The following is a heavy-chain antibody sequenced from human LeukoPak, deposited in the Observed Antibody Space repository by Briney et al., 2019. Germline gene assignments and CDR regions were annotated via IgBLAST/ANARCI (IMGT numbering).Heavy chain of an antibody. CDR1: GGSISSGNHS. D-gene: IGHD3-9*01. V-gene: IGHV4-30-4*01. CDR3: ASGRSKRTGILPTGSCFDP. J-gene: IGHJ5*02. Sequence: SQTLSLTCIVSGGSISSGNHSWSWLRQPPGKGLEWIGNIFYSGSTYYNPSLKSRVSISVDTSKNHSSLKLRSVTAADTAIYYCASGRSKRTGILPTGSCFDPWGQGALVSVSS. CDR2: IFYSGST.